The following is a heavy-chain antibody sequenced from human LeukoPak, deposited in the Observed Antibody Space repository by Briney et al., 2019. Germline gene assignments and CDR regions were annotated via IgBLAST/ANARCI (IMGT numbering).Heavy chain of an antibody. Sequence: PGGSLRLSCAASGFTFTTYWMSWVRQAPGKGLEWVANTNQDGSEKYYVDSMKGRFTISRDNAKNSLYLQMNSLKAEDTAVYYCARDKIVGATTGSYFDLWGRGTLVTVSS. CDR1: GFTFTTYW. CDR3: ARDKIVGATTGSYFDL. D-gene: IGHD1-26*01. CDR2: TNQDGSEK. J-gene: IGHJ2*01. V-gene: IGHV3-7*01.